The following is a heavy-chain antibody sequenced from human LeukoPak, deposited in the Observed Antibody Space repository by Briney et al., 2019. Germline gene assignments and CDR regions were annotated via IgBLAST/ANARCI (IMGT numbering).Heavy chain of an antibody. Sequence: GGSLSLSCAASGFTFSSYSMNWVRQAPGKGPEWLSYISSASGSIYYADSVKGRFTISRDNAKNSLFLQMNSLRAEDTAVYYCARLPAYCSSTACYYDYWGQGTLVTVSS. CDR2: ISSASGSI. V-gene: IGHV3-48*04. J-gene: IGHJ4*02. CDR3: ARLPAYCSSTACYYDY. CDR1: GFTFSSYS. D-gene: IGHD2-2*01.